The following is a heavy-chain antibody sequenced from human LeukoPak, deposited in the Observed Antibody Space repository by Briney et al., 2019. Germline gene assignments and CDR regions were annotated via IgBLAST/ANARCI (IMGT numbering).Heavy chain of an antibody. CDR2: ISWDGADT. V-gene: IGHV3-43D*03. CDR3: ARSPGYSYGHIDF. J-gene: IGHJ4*02. CDR1: GFNFDEYA. Sequence: GGSLRLSCAASGFNFDEYAMHWVRQIPGKGLDWVSLISWDGADTYYTDSLKSRFTISRDNGKNSLYLQMNSLTDEDTAIYYCARSPGYSYGHIDFWGQGTLVTVSS. D-gene: IGHD5-18*01.